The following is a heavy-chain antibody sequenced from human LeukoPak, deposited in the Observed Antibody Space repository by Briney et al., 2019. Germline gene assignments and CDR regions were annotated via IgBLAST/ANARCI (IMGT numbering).Heavy chain of an antibody. D-gene: IGHD3-3*01. CDR3: ARTPRYDFWSGYSNWFDP. CDR2: ISTYNGNT. V-gene: IGHV1-18*01. J-gene: IGHJ5*02. CDR1: DYTFTKYG. Sequence: SVKVSCKASDYTFTKYGLSWVRQTPGQGLEWMGWISTYNGNTIYAQKFQVGVTMTTDTSTSTAYMELRSLRSDDTAVYYCARTPRYDFWSGYSNWFDPWGQGTLVTVSS.